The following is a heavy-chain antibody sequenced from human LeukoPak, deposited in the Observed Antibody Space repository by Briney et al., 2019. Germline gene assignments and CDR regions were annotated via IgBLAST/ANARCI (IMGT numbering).Heavy chain of an antibody. Sequence: ASVKVSCMASGYTFPAYYLHWVRQAPGQGFEWMGWINPHSGDTNYAQKFRGRVTMTRDTSITTAYMELSGLRSDGTAVYYCVRVTLILVADGMDVWGQGTTVTVSS. CDR2: INPHSGDT. CDR3: VRVTLILVADGMDV. D-gene: IGHD3-22*01. CDR1: GYTFPAYY. V-gene: IGHV1-2*02. J-gene: IGHJ6*02.